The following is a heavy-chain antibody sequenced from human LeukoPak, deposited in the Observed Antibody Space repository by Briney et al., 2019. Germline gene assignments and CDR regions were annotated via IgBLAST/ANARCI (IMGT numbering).Heavy chain of an antibody. J-gene: IGHJ3*02. CDR3: AKAEDIVVVPAAMGAFDI. V-gene: IGHV3-30*18. D-gene: IGHD2-2*01. CDR2: ISYDGSNK. Sequence: PGGSLRLSCAASGFTFSSYGMHWVRQAPGKGLEWVAAISYDGSNKYYADSVKGRFTISRDNSKNTLYLQMNSLRAEDTAVYYCAKAEDIVVVPAAMGAFDIWGQGTMVTVSS. CDR1: GFTFSSYG.